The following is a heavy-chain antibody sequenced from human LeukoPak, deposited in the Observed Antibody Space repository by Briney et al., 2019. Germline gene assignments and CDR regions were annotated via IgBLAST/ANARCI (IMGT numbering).Heavy chain of an antibody. V-gene: IGHV3-15*01. D-gene: IGHD5-12*01. J-gene: IGHJ4*02. CDR3: TTWAAWATTRDY. CDR2: IKSKTDGGTT. Sequence: GGSLRLSCAASGFTFINAWMTWVRQAPGQGLEWVGHIKSKTDGGTTDYGAPVKGGFTISRDDSKNTLYLQMNSLKNEDTAVYYCTTWAAWATTRDYWGQGTLVTVSS. CDR1: GFTFINAW.